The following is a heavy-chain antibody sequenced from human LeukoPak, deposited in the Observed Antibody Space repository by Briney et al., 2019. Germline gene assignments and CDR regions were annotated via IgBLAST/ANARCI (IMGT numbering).Heavy chain of an antibody. Sequence: GGSLRLSCAASGFTFSSYGMYWVRQAPGKGLEWVAFTRYDGSNKYYADSVKGRFTISRDNSKNTLYLKMNSLRAEDTALYYCAKDLSSGTGRGFDYWGQGTLVTVSS. CDR1: GFTFSSYG. J-gene: IGHJ4*02. V-gene: IGHV3-30*02. D-gene: IGHD3/OR15-3a*01. CDR2: TRYDGSNK. CDR3: AKDLSSGTGRGFDY.